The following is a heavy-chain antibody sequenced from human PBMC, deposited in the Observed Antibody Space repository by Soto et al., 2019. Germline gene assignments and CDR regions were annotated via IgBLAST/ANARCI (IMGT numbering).Heavy chain of an antibody. CDR3: AKDNTFGELDGLYYFDY. CDR2: ISGSGGST. V-gene: IGHV3-23*01. CDR1: GFTFSSYA. J-gene: IGHJ4*02. D-gene: IGHD3-10*01. Sequence: LRLSCAASGFTFSSYAMSWVRQAPGKGLEWVSAISGSGGSTYYADSVKGRFTISRDNSKNTLYLQMNSLRAEDTAVYYCAKDNTFGELDGLYYFDYWGQGTLVTVSS.